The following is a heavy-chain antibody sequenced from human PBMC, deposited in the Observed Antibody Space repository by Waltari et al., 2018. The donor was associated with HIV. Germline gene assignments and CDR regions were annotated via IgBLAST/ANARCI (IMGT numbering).Heavy chain of an antibody. V-gene: IGHV3-15*01. CDR3: TTFEMGSTRNY. CDR1: GITFKNAW. CDR2: IRRKSDGGTT. J-gene: IGHJ4*02. D-gene: IGHD1-26*01. Sequence: DVQLVESGGGLVKPGGSLRLSCAVSGITFKNAWLSWVRQGPGKGPQWLGHIRRKSDGGTTDYAAPVRGRFTISTDDLNNTMSLEMKSLKVEDTGVYYCTTFEMGSTRNYWGQGTLVTVSS.